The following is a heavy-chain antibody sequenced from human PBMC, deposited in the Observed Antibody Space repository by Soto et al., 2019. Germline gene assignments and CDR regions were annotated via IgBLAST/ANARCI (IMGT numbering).Heavy chain of an antibody. D-gene: IGHD1-26*01. J-gene: IGHJ6*02. V-gene: IGHV3-30*18. Sequence: GGSLRLSCAASGFTFSSYGMHWVRQAPGKGLEWVAVISYDGSNKYYADSVKGRFTISRDNSKNTLYLQMNSLRAEDTAVYYCAKDKGGSSYYYYYGMDVWGQGTTVTVSS. CDR2: ISYDGSNK. CDR3: AKDKGGSSYYYYYGMDV. CDR1: GFTFSSYG.